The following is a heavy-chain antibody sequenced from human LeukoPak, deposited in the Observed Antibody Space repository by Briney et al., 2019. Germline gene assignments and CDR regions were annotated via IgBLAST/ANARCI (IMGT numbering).Heavy chain of an antibody. CDR2: IWYDGSNK. CDR3: ARDRNWATRNWYFDL. CDR1: GFTFSSYA. D-gene: IGHD5-24*01. Sequence: PGGSLRLSCAASGFTFSSYAMHWVRQAPGKGLEWVGVIWYDGSNKYYGDSVKGRFTISRDNSQNTLSLQMDSLRAEDTAIYYCARDRNWATRNWYFDLWGRGTLVTVSS. V-gene: IGHV3-33*08. J-gene: IGHJ2*01.